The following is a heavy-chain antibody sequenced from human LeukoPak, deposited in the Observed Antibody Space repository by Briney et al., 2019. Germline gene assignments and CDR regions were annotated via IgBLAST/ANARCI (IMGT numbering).Heavy chain of an antibody. CDR3: ARDLVVVPAAAHYYYYYYGMDV. D-gene: IGHD2-2*01. Sequence: ASVKVSCKASGYTFTSCGISWVRQAPGQGLEWMGWISAYNGNTNYAQKLQGRVTMTTDTSTSTAYMELRSLRSDDTAVYYCARDLVVVPAAAHYYYYYYGMDVWGQGTTVTVSS. V-gene: IGHV1-18*01. CDR1: GYTFTSCG. J-gene: IGHJ6*02. CDR2: ISAYNGNT.